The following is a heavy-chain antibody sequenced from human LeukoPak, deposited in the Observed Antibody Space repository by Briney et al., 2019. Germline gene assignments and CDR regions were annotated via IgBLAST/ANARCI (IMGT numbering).Heavy chain of an antibody. V-gene: IGHV3-15*01. Sequence: GGSLRPSCAASGFTFSYAYMNWVRQAPGKGPEWVGRIKSKGDGGTTDYAAPVKGRFIISRDDSKNMLYLQMNSLTTEDTAVYYCTTVTMVRGINWGQGTLVTVSS. CDR1: GFTFSYAY. D-gene: IGHD3-10*01. CDR2: IKSKGDGGTT. J-gene: IGHJ4*02. CDR3: TTVTMVRGIN.